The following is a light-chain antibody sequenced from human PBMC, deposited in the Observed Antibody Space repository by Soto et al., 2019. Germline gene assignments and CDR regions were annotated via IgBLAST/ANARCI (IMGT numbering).Light chain of an antibody. V-gene: IGKV3-20*01. CDR3: QQYGSSLIT. Sequence: EIVLTQSPGTPSLSPGERATLSCRASQSVSSSYLAWYQQKPGQAPRLLIYGASSRATGIPDRFSGSGSGTDFTLTISRLEPEDFAVYYCQQYGSSLITFGQGTRLEI. CDR2: GAS. J-gene: IGKJ5*01. CDR1: QSVSSSY.